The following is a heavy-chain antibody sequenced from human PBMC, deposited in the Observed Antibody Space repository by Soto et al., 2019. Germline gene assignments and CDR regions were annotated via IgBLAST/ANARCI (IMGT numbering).Heavy chain of an antibody. J-gene: IGHJ4*02. D-gene: IGHD6-19*01. CDR3: TTIRPVAGSFDN. V-gene: IGHV3-15*07. Sequence: EVQLVESGGGLVKPGGPLRLSCAASGFTFSKAWMNWVRQAPGKGLEWVGRIKNKGDGGTIDYAAPVKGRFTISRDDSKNMLYLQVNSLTAEDTAAYYCTTIRPVAGSFDNWGQGTLVTVSS. CDR2: IKNKGDGGTI. CDR1: GFTFSKAW.